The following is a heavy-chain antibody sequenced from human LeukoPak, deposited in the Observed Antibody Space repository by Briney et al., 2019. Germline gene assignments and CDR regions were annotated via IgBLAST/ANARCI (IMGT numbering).Heavy chain of an antibody. Sequence: GGSLRLSCATSGFTFSDYGIHWVRRAPGKGLEWVAVIWSDGSNKYYADSVKGRFTISRDNSRKTLYLQMNSLRVEDTAVYYCVRASGSFDYWGQGTLVTVSS. V-gene: IGHV3-33*01. CDR1: GFTFSDYG. CDR3: VRASGSFDY. J-gene: IGHJ4*02. CDR2: IWSDGSNK. D-gene: IGHD3-10*01.